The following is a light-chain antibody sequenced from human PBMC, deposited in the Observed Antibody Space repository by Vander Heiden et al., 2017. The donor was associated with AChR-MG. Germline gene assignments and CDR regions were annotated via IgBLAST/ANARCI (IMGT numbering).Light chain of an antibody. CDR1: QSISSY. CDR2: AAS. J-gene: IGKJ1*01. V-gene: IGKV1-39*01. Sequence: DIQMTQPPSSLSASVGDRVTITCRASQSISSYLNWYQQKPGKAPKLLIYAASSLERGVPSRFSGSGSGTDFTLTISSLQPEDFATYYCQQSYSTPWTFGQGTKVEIK. CDR3: QQSYSTPWT.